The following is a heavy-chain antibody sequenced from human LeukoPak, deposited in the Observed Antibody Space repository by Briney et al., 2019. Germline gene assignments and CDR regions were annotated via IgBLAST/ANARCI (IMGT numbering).Heavy chain of an antibody. CDR1: GGSISSSNYY. V-gene: IGHV4-39*01. CDR2: TSYSGST. D-gene: IGHD3-10*01. J-gene: IGHJ5*02. CDR3: ARHMKYYFGSGSPDH. Sequence: SETLSLTCTVSGGSISSSNYYWGWIRQPPGKGLEWIGSTSYSGSTYYNPSLKSRVTISIDTSKNQFSLKLSSVTAADTAVYYCARHMKYYFGSGSPDHWGQGTLVTVSS.